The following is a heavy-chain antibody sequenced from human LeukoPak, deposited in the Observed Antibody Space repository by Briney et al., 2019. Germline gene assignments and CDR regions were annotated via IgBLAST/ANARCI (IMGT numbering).Heavy chain of an antibody. J-gene: IGHJ4*02. CDR3: ASIPKYMVRGVTFRDY. D-gene: IGHD3-10*01. V-gene: IGHV3-74*01. Sequence: GGSLRLSCAASGFTFRSYWMHWVRQAPGKGLVWVSRIISDGSSTSYADSVKGRFTISRDNAKNTLYLQMDSLRAEDTAVYYCASIPKYMVRGVTFRDYWGQGTLVTVSS. CDR1: GFTFRSYW. CDR2: IISDGSST.